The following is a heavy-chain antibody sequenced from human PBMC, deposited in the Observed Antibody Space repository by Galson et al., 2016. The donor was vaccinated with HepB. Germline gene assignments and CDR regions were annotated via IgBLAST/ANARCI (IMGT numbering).Heavy chain of an antibody. Sequence: SLRLSCAASRFTFSSYGMSWVRQAPGKGLEWVSGLSPSGTSTYYADSVKGRFSISRDNSKTTLYLQMNSLRVEDTALYYCARDQRWLQFGKDAFDLWGQGTFVIVSS. CDR3: ARDQRWLQFGKDAFDL. V-gene: IGHV3-23*01. CDR1: RFTFSSYG. CDR2: LSPSGTST. D-gene: IGHD5-24*01. J-gene: IGHJ3*01.